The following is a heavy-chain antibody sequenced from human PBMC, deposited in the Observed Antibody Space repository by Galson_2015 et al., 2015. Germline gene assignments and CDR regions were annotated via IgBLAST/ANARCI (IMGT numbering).Heavy chain of an antibody. Sequence: CAISGDSVSSNSAAWNWIMQSPSRGLEWLGRTYYRSKWYNDYAVSVKSRITINPDTSKNQFSLQLNSVTPEDTAVYYCARVAAMAPYYYYGMDVWGQGTTVTVSS. CDR1: GDSVSSNSAA. CDR3: ARVAAMAPYYYYGMDV. J-gene: IGHJ6*02. V-gene: IGHV6-1*01. D-gene: IGHD5-18*01. CDR2: TYYRSKWYN.